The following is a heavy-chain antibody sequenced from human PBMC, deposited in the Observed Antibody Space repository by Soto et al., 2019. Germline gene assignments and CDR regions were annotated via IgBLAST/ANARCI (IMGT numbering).Heavy chain of an antibody. J-gene: IGHJ4*02. CDR3: ARAGETNDLDY. CDR2: INGDGSST. CDR1: GFTYSSNW. D-gene: IGHD1-1*01. Sequence: GGSLRLSCTASGFTYSSNWMHWVRQAPGKGLVWVSRINGDGSSTSYADSVKGRPTISRDNAKNTLYLQIHSLRAEDTAVYYCARAGETNDLDYWGQGTLVTVSS. V-gene: IGHV3-74*01.